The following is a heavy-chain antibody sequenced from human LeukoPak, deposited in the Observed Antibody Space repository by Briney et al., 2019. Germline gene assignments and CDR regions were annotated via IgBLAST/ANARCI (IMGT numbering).Heavy chain of an antibody. CDR3: AHIRYYYDSKRTDAFDI. Sequence: GGSLRLSCAASGFTFSSYAMSWVRQAPGKGLEWVSAISGSGGSTYYADFVKGRFTISRDNSKNTLYLQMNSLRAEDTAVYYCAHIRYYYDSKRTDAFDIWGQGTMVTVSS. V-gene: IGHV3-23*01. D-gene: IGHD3-22*01. J-gene: IGHJ3*02. CDR1: GFTFSSYA. CDR2: ISGSGGST.